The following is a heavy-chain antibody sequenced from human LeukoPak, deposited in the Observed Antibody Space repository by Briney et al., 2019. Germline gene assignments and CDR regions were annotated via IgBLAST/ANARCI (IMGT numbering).Heavy chain of an antibody. Sequence: SETLSLTCAVYGGSFSGYYWSWIRQPPGKGLEWIGEINHSGSTNYNPSLKSRVTISVDMSKNQFSLKLSSVTAADTAVYYCARDQRWRGLDPWGQGTLVTVSS. J-gene: IGHJ5*02. CDR3: ARDQRWRGLDP. CDR1: GGSFSGYY. V-gene: IGHV4-34*01. D-gene: IGHD4-23*01. CDR2: INHSGST.